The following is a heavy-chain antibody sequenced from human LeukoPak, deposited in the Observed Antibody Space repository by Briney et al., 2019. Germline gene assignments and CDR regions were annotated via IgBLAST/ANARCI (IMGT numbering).Heavy chain of an antibody. D-gene: IGHD1-26*01. J-gene: IGHJ4*02. CDR3: AKVGRDDSSCFDY. V-gene: IGHV3-23*01. CDR2: ISGSGGST. Sequence: GGSLRLSCAASGFTFSSYAMSWVRQAPGKGLEWVSAISGSGGSTYYADSVKGRFTISRGNSKNTLYLQMNSLRAEDTAVYYCAKVGRDDSSCFDYWGQGTLVTVSS. CDR1: GFTFSSYA.